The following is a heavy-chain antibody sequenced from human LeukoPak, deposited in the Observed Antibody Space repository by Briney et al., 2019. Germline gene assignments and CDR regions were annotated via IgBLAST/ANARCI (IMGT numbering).Heavy chain of an antibody. CDR2: INPSGGST. V-gene: IGHV1-46*01. Sequence: ASVKVSCKASGYTFTRYYMHWVRQAPGQGLEWMGIINPSGGSTSYTQKFQGRVIMTRDTSTSTVYMELSSLRSEDTAVYYCASSPGEWEQLDYWGQGTLVTVSS. D-gene: IGHD1-26*01. CDR1: GYTFTRYY. CDR3: ASSPGEWEQLDY. J-gene: IGHJ4*02.